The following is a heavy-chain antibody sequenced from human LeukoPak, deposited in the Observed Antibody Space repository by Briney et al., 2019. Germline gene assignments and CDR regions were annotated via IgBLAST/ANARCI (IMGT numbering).Heavy chain of an antibody. D-gene: IGHD4-17*01. CDR1: GFTFSSHA. CDR3: AREGSHDYGDFFDY. Sequence: GGSLRLSCAASGFTFSSHAMAWVRQAPGKGLEWVSAIGGSSGSTYYADSVKGRFTISRDNSKNTVYLQMNNPRADDTAVYYCAREGSHDYGDFFDYWGQGTLVTVSS. V-gene: IGHV3-23*01. J-gene: IGHJ4*02. CDR2: IGGSSGST.